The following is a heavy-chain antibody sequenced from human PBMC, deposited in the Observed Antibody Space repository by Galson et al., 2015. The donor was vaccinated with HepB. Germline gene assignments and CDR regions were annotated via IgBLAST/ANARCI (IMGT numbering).Heavy chain of an antibody. J-gene: IGHJ4*02. D-gene: IGHD3-22*01. V-gene: IGHV1-69*02. Sequence: SVKVSCKASGGTFSSYSISWVRQAPGQGLEWMGRIIPVLGIINYAQKFQGRVTITADKSTSTAYMELSSLRSEDTAVYYCARGDSSAYYSYYFDYWGQGTLVTVSS. CDR2: IIPVLGII. CDR1: GGTFSSYS. CDR3: ARGDSSAYYSYYFDY.